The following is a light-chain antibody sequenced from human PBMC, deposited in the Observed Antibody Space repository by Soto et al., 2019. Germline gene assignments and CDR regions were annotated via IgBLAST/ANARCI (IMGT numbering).Light chain of an antibody. CDR2: EVN. J-gene: IGLJ2*01. V-gene: IGLV2-14*01. CDR1: SSDVGSYNY. CDR3: SAYTTTKTVL. Sequence: QSALTQPASVSGSPEQSITFSCPGTSSDVGSYNYVSWYQHHPGKAPKFLIYEVNNRPSGVSSRFSGSRSGYTASLTISGLQAEDEADYFCSAYTTTKTVLFGGGTQLTVL.